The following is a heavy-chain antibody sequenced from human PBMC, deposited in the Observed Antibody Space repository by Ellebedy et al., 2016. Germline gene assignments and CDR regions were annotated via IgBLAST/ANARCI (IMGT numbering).Heavy chain of an antibody. CDR3: AASSRGVDILTGYLIDY. V-gene: IGHV1-58*01. CDR2: IVVGSGNT. CDR1: GFTFTSSA. D-gene: IGHD3-9*01. J-gene: IGHJ4*02. Sequence: SVKVSXKASGFTFTSSAVQWVRQARGQRLAWIGWIVVGSGNTNYAQKFQERVTITRDMSTSTAYMELSSLRSEDTAVYYCAASSRGVDILTGYLIDYWGQGTLVTVSS.